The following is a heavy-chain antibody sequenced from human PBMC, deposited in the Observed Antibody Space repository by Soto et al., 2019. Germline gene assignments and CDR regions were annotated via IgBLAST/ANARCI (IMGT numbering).Heavy chain of an antibody. V-gene: IGHV4-59*01. CDR1: GGSISSYY. D-gene: IGHD6-6*01. J-gene: IGHJ6*03. CDR2: IYYSGST. Sequence: SETLSLTCTVSGGSISSYYWSWIRQPPGKGLEWIGYIYYSGSTNYNPSLKSRVTISVDTSKNQFSLKLSSVTAADTAVYYCAREGIAARQRGHYYYYYYMDVWGKGTTVTVSS. CDR3: AREGIAARQRGHYYYYYYMDV.